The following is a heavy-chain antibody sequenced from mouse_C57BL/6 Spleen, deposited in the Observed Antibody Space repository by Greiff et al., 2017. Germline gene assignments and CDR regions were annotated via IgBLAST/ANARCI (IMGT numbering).Heavy chain of an antibody. J-gene: IGHJ3*01. CDR2: IYPRSGNT. Sequence: VQLQQSGAELARPGASVKLSCKASGYTFTSYGISWVKQRTGQGLEWIGEIYPRSGNTYYNEKFKGKATLTADKSSSTAYMELRSLTSEDSAVYFCARGDYYDYDGASFAYWGQGTLVTVSA. CDR3: ARGDYYDYDGASFAY. CDR1: GYTFTSYG. D-gene: IGHD2-4*01. V-gene: IGHV1-81*01.